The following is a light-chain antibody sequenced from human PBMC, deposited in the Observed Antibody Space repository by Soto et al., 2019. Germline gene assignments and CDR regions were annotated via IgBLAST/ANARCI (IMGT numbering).Light chain of an antibody. J-gene: IGKJ1*01. Sequence: EIVLTQSPGTLSLSPGERATLSCRASQSVSSSFLAWYQQKPGQAPRLLIYGASSRATGIPDRFSGNGSGTDFTLTISRLEPEDFAVYYCQQYDSSPRTFRQGTKVEIK. V-gene: IGKV3-20*01. CDR3: QQYDSSPRT. CDR1: QSVSSSF. CDR2: GAS.